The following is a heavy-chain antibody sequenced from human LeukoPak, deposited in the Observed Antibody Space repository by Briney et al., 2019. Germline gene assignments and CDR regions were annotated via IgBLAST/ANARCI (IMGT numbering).Heavy chain of an antibody. J-gene: IGHJ4*02. CDR2: ISGSGGST. V-gene: IGHV3-23*01. Sequence: GGSLRLSCAASGFTFSSYAMSWVRPAPGNGLEWVSAISGSGGSTYYADSVKGRFTISRDNAKNSLYLQMNSLRAEDTAVYYCARHRDGYNYEFYFDYWGQGTLVTVSS. CDR3: ARHRDGYNYEFYFDY. CDR1: GFTFSSYA. D-gene: IGHD5-24*01.